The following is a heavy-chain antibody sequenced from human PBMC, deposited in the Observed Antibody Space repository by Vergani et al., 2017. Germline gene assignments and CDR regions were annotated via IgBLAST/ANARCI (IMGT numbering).Heavy chain of an antibody. D-gene: IGHD6-19*01. CDR1: GASIRSSNYY. V-gene: IGHV4-39*01. CDR3: ARHSTVEWLVKLGWIDP. CDR2: IYYSWST. Sequence: QLQLQESGPGLVKPSATLSLTCSVSGASIRSSNYYLGWIRQPPGKGLEWIASIYYSWSTYYNPSLKSRVTISVDTSKNQFSLKLSSVTAADTAVYFCARHSTVEWLVKLGWIDPWGQGILVTVSS. J-gene: IGHJ5*02.